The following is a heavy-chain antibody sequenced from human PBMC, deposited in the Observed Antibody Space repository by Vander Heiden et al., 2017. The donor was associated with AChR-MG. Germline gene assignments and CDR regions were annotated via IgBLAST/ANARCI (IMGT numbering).Heavy chain of an antibody. CDR2: IYPGDSKT. CDR3: ARRAYYYDSDGDYFLDN. V-gene: IGHV5-51*01. J-gene: IGHJ4*02. D-gene: IGHD3-22*01. Sequence: EVQLVQSGAEVKKPGESLKISCQGSGYSFTTHWIGWVRQVGGKGLEWMGIIYPGDSKTRYSPSFQGQVTISADKSSSTAYLHWSSLKASDTAMYYCARRAYYYDSDGDYFLDNWGQGTLVTVSS. CDR1: GYSFTTHW.